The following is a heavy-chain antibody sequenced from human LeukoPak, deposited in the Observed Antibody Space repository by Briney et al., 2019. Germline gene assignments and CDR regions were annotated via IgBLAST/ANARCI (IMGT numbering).Heavy chain of an antibody. CDR1: GGSISSGGYY. J-gene: IGHJ4*02. CDR2: ISYSGST. Sequence: SQTLSLTCTVSGGSISSGGYYWSWIRQLPGKGLEWSGHISYSGSTYYNPSLNSRVTISVGTSKSQFSLKLSSVTAADTAVYYCARVRGYSYGELDYWGQGTLVTVSS. D-gene: IGHD5-18*01. CDR3: ARVRGYSYGELDY. V-gene: IGHV4-31*03.